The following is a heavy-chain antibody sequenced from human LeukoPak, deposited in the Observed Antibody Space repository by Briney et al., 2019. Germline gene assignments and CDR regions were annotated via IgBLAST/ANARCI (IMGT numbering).Heavy chain of an antibody. CDR1: GYTFTNNY. D-gene: IGHD1-14*01. V-gene: IGHV1-46*01. CDR3: ARAGPTTYAFDY. J-gene: IGHJ4*02. Sequence: ASVKVSCTASGYTFTNNYLHWVRQAPGQGLEWMGMIYPRDGSTSYAQKFQGRVTMTRDTSTSTVYMELSSLRSEDTAVYYCARAGPTTYAFDYWGQGTLVTVSS. CDR2: IYPRDGST.